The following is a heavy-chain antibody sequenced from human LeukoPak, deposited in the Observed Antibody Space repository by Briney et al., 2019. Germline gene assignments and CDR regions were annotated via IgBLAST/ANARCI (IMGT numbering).Heavy chain of an antibody. Sequence: PGGSLRLSCAASGITFGSYWMTWVRQAPGKGLECVANIKPDGSEKHYVDSVEGRFTISRDNAKNSLFLEMNSLRAEDTAVYYCARGRVAVAGSYEYWGQGTLDTVSS. V-gene: IGHV3-7*05. D-gene: IGHD6-19*01. CDR2: IKPDGSEK. CDR1: GITFGSYW. J-gene: IGHJ4*02. CDR3: ARGRVAVAGSYEY.